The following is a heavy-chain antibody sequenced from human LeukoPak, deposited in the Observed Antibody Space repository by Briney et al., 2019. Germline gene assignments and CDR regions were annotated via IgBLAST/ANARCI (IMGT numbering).Heavy chain of an antibody. J-gene: IGHJ4*02. V-gene: IGHV3-23*01. D-gene: IGHD1-26*01. CDR3: ARYSGSYYYPPAWDL. Sequence: GGSLRLSCAASGFTVSSNYMSWVRQAPGKGLEWVSATSTSGGSAYYADSVKGRFTISRDNSKNTLYLQMDSLRADDTAVYYCARYSGSYYYPPAWDLWGQGTLVTVSS. CDR2: TSTSGGSA. CDR1: GFTVSSNY.